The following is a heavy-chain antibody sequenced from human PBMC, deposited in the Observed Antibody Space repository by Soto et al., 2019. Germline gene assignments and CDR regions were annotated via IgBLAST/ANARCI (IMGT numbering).Heavy chain of an antibody. CDR2: ISGSDGAT. J-gene: IGHJ6*02. V-gene: IGHV3-23*01. D-gene: IGHD3-10*01. CDR1: GFTFSNFV. CDR3: AKDGSGIPLDV. Sequence: VGSLRLSCAASGFTFSNFVMNWVRQAPGQRLEWVSTISGSDGATYYADSVKGRFTISRDNSKNTLYLQMNSLRGEDTAIYYCAKDGSGIPLDVWGQGTTVTVSS.